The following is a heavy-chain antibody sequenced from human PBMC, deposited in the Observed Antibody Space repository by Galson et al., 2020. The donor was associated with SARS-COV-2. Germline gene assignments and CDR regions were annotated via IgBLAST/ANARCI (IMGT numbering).Heavy chain of an antibody. Sequence: GESLKISCAASGFTFSSYGMHWVRQAPGKGLEWVAVISYDGSNKYYADYVKGRFTISRDNSKNTLYLQMNSLRAEDTAVYYCAKDFGQDYGDYGPSDYWGQGTLVTVSS. D-gene: IGHD4-17*01. CDR1: GFTFSSYG. CDR2: ISYDGSNK. V-gene: IGHV3-30*18. J-gene: IGHJ4*02. CDR3: AKDFGQDYGDYGPSDY.